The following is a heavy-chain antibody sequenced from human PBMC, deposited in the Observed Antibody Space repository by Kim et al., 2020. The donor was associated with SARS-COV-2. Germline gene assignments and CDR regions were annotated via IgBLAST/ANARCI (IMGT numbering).Heavy chain of an antibody. CDR3: ARGDSGP. J-gene: IGHJ5*02. Sequence: GGSLRLSCTASGFTFSSYWMHWVHQAPGEGLVWVSRINSDASSTFYADSVKGRFTISRDNAKNTLYLQMNSLRAGDTAVYYCARGDSGPWGQGTPDTVSS. CDR1: GFTFSSYW. D-gene: IGHD1-26*01. CDR2: INSDASST. V-gene: IGHV3-74*01.